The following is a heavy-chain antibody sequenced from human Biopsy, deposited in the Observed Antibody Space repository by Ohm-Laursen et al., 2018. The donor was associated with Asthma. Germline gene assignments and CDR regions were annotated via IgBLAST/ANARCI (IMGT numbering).Heavy chain of an antibody. D-gene: IGHD3-22*01. Sequence: SLRLSCSASGFAVSSDYMFWVRQAPGKGLEWVSVIYSGGTTHTADSVRGRFTISRDYSKNTLYLQMHSLRPEDTAVYYCSRGDSSNWSHYYFDYWGQGTLVTVSS. CDR3: SRGDSSNWSHYYFDY. J-gene: IGHJ4*02. CDR2: IYSGGTT. CDR1: GFAVSSDY. V-gene: IGHV3-53*01.